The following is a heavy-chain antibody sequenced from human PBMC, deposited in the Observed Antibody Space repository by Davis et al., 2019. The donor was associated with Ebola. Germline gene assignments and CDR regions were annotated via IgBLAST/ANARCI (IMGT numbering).Heavy chain of an antibody. Sequence: PSETLSLTCTVSGGSISSSSYYWGWVRQAPGKGLEWVSAISGSGGSTYYADSVKGRFTISRDNSKNTLYLQMNSLRAEDTAVYYCAKKGIYYDILGSGYYFDYWGQGTLVTVSS. CDR3: AKKGIYYDILGSGYYFDY. V-gene: IGHV3-23*01. CDR1: GGSISSSSYY. D-gene: IGHD3-9*01. CDR2: ISGSGGST. J-gene: IGHJ4*02.